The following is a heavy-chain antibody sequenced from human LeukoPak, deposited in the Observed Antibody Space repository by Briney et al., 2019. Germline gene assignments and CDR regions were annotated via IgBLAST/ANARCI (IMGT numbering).Heavy chain of an antibody. D-gene: IGHD4-17*01. CDR2: INYGGTT. CDR1: GGSISSSDYY. V-gene: IGHV4-39*07. CDR3: AGTGSTVTMLYPFDH. J-gene: IGHJ4*02. Sequence: HPSETLSLTCTVSGGSISSSDYYWSWIRQPPGKELEWIASINYGGTTYYNPSLKSRVSISVDTSKNQFSLKLSSVTAADTAVYYCAGTGSTVTMLYPFDHWGQGTLVTVSS.